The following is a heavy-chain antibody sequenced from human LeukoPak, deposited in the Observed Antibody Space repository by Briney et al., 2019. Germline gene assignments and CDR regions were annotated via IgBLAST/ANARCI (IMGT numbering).Heavy chain of an antibody. CDR2: VSSTGGDK. J-gene: IGHJ4*02. V-gene: IGHV3-11*01. CDR3: ARGENGSFDY. D-gene: IGHD3-10*01. Sequence: GGSLRLSCRGSGVTFENYYLSWIRQAPGKGLEWISYVSSTGGDKFHADPVKGRFTISRDNARNSVYMEMNDLMAEDTAFYYCARGENGSFDYLGQGTLVIVSS. CDR1: GVTFENYY.